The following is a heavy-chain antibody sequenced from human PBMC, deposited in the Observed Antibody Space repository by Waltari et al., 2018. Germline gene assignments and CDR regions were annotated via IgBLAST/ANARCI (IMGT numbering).Heavy chain of an antibody. D-gene: IGHD5-18*01. J-gene: IGHJ4*02. Sequence: EVQLVESGGGLVQPGGSRSLSCAGSGFTVSSNYMNWVRQTPGKGLEWVSIIYSGGSTYYADSVKGRFTISRDNSKNTLHLQMNSLRAEDTAVYFCSYGRFEYWGQGTLVTVSS. CDR2: IYSGGST. CDR3: SYGRFEY. V-gene: IGHV3-66*02. CDR1: GFTVSSNY.